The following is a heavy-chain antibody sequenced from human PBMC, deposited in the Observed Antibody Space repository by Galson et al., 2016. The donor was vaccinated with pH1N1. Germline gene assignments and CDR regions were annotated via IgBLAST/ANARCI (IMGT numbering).Heavy chain of an antibody. CDR1: GFTVSDNY. CDR3: ERVMGRGWPEYFQD. D-gene: IGHD5-24*01. V-gene: IGHV3-53*01. CDR2: IYSGGNT. J-gene: IGHJ1*01. Sequence: SLRLSCAVSGFTVSDNYMNWVRQAPGKGLEWVSIIYSGGNTYYTDSVKGRFTISRDNSKNTVSLQMNSLRVEDTGLYYCERVMGRGWPEYFQDWGQGTLVTVSS.